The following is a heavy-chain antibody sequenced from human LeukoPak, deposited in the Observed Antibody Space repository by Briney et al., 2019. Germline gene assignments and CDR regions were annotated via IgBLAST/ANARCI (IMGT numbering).Heavy chain of an antibody. CDR2: INPNSGGT. CDR1: GYTFTGYY. V-gene: IGHV1-2*04. Sequence: ASVKVSCKASGYTFTGYYMHWVRQAPGQGIEWMGWINPNSGGTNYAQKFQGWVTMTRDTSISTAYMELSRLRSDDTAVYYCARGGYYGSHIDNWFDPWGQGTLVTVSS. J-gene: IGHJ5*02. D-gene: IGHD3-10*01. CDR3: ARGGYYGSHIDNWFDP.